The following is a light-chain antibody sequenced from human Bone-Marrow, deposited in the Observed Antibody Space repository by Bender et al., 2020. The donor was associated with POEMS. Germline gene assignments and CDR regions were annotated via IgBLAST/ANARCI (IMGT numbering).Light chain of an antibody. CDR2: EVN. CDR1: TSD. Sequence: QSALSQPPSASGSLGQSVTISCAGTTSDVSWYQQHRGKAPKVLIFEVNERPPGVPARFSGYKSGNTASLTVSGLQAEDEADYYCSSYVGTNNVAFGGGTKLTVL. J-gene: IGLJ3*02. V-gene: IGLV2-8*01. CDR3: SSYVGTNNVA.